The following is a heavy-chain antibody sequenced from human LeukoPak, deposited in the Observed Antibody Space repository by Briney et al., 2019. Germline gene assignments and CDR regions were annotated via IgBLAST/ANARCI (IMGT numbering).Heavy chain of an antibody. Sequence: PGRSLRLSCAASGFTFSTYDMHWVRQAPGKGLEWVGRIKSKTDGGTTDYAAPVKGRFTISRDDSKNTLYLQMNSLKTEDTAVYYCTTDLGITMIVGFDYWGQGTLVTVSS. J-gene: IGHJ4*02. CDR3: TTDLGITMIVGFDY. V-gene: IGHV3-15*01. D-gene: IGHD3-22*01. CDR2: IKSKTDGGTT. CDR1: GFTFSTYD.